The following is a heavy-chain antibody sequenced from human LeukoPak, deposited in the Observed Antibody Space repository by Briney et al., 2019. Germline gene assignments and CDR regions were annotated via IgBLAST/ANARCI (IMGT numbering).Heavy chain of an antibody. CDR2: INTDGSVK. Sequence: GGALLISCMGSGFSRSRYLINRLRQATGKGLEWVANINTDGSVKYYGNSVNGRFTISRDNAKNSVYLQMNSLRVEDTAIYYCAPSPWGQGTLVTVSS. CDR3: APSP. CDR1: GFSRSRYL. J-gene: IGHJ5*02. V-gene: IGHV3-7*01.